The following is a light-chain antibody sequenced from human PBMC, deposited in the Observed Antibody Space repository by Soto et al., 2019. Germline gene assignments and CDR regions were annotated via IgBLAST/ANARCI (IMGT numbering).Light chain of an antibody. J-gene: IGKJ1*01. CDR3: QQYNSLWT. CDR2: KAS. V-gene: IGKV1-5*03. CDR1: QSISSW. Sequence: DIQMTQSPSTLSASVGDRVTITCRASQSISSWLAWYQQKPGKAPKLLIYKASSVDSGVTSRFSGSGSGTEFTLTIRRLQPDDFATYYCQQYNSLWTFGQGTKVEIK.